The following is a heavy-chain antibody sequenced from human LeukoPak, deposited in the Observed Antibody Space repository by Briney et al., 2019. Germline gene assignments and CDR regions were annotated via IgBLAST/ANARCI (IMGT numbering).Heavy chain of an antibody. J-gene: IGHJ4*02. CDR3: ARLHSSGWHFDY. Sequence: GGSLRLSCAASGFAFSSYAMSWVRQAPGKGLEWVATVNAPGLKTFYADSVKGRFIISRDNAKNSLYLQMNSLRAEDTAVYYCARLHSSGWHFDYWGQGTLVTVSS. CDR2: VNAPGLKT. V-gene: IGHV3-23*01. D-gene: IGHD6-19*01. CDR1: GFAFSSYA.